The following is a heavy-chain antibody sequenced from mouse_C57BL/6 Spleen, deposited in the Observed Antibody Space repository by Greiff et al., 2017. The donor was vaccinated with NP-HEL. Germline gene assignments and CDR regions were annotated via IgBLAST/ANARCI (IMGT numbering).Heavy chain of an antibody. Sequence: EVHLVESGGGLVQPGGSLSLSCAASGFTFTDYYMSWVRQPPGKALEWLGFISNKASGYTTEYSSSVKGRFTISRDKSQSILYLQMNTQGAEDSATYYCAKYYRLFDYWGQGTTLTVSS. V-gene: IGHV7-3*01. D-gene: IGHD1-2*01. J-gene: IGHJ2*01. CDR3: AKYYRLFDY. CDR2: ISNKASGYTT. CDR1: GFTFTDYY.